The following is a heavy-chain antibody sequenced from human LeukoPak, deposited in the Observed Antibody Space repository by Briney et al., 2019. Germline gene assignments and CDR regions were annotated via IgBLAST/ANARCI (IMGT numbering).Heavy chain of an antibody. D-gene: IGHD5-18*01. V-gene: IGHV3-30*18. CDR2: ISYDGSNK. J-gene: IGHJ4*02. CDR1: GFTFSSYG. Sequence: PGRSLRLSCAASGFTFSSYGMHWVRQAPGKGLEWVAVISYDGSNKYYADSVKGRFTISRDNSKNTLYLQMNSLRAEDTAVYYCAKGIIADTAMAEDYFDYWGQGTLVTVSS. CDR3: AKGIIADTAMAEDYFDY.